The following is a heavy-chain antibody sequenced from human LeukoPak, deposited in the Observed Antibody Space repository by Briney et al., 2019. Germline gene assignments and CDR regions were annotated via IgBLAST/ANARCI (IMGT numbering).Heavy chain of an antibody. D-gene: IGHD6-19*01. CDR1: GASISSYY. CDR3: ARGDSSGWYYLDY. Sequence: SETLSLTCTVPGASISSYYWSWLRQSPGKGLEWIGHIYYSGSTNYNPSLKSRVTISLDTSKNQFSLRLSSVTAADPAIYYCARGDSSGWYYLDYWGQGTLVTVSS. CDR2: IYYSGST. V-gene: IGHV4-59*08. J-gene: IGHJ4*02.